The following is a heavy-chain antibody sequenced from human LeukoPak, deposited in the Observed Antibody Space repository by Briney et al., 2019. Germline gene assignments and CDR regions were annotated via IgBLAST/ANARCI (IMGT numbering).Heavy chain of an antibody. CDR1: GGTFSSYA. V-gene: IGHV1-69*06. CDR3: ARDLWFGELLAVNWFDP. Sequence: SVKVSCKASGGTFSSYAISWVRQAPGQGLEWMGGIIPIFGTANYAQKFQGRVTITADKSTSTAYMELSSLRSEDTAVYYCARDLWFGELLAVNWFDPWGQGTLVTVSS. D-gene: IGHD3-10*01. J-gene: IGHJ5*02. CDR2: IIPIFGTA.